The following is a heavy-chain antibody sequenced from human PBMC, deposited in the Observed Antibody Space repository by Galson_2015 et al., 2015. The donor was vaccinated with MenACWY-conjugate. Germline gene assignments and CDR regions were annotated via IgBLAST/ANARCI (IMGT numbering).Heavy chain of an antibody. Sequence: SLKLSCAASGFTFSSYAMTWVRQAPGKGLEWVSAISGSGGTTYYADSVKGRFTISRDNSKNTLYLQMNSLRAEDTAVYYCAIYIVAAGTPPFDYWGQGTLVTVSS. D-gene: IGHD6-25*01. J-gene: IGHJ4*02. CDR3: AIYIVAAGTPPFDY. V-gene: IGHV3-23*01. CDR1: GFTFSSYA. CDR2: ISGSGGTT.